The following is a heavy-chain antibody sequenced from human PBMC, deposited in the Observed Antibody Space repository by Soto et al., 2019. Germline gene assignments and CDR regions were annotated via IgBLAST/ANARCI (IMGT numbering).Heavy chain of an antibody. CDR3: ARVVDTAMVHNWFDP. Sequence: SVKVSCKTSGGTFSSYAISWVRQDTGQGLEWMGGIIPIFGTANYAQKFQGRVTITADESTSTAYMELSSLRSEDTAVYYCARVVDTAMVHNWFDPWGQGTLVTGSS. D-gene: IGHD5-18*01. J-gene: IGHJ5*02. V-gene: IGHV1-69*13. CDR2: IIPIFGTA. CDR1: GGTFSSYA.